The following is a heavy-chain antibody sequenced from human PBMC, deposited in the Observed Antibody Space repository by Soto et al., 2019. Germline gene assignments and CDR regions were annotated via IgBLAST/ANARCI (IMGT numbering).Heavy chain of an antibody. CDR1: GFTFTSSA. V-gene: IGHV1-58*01. Sequence: SVKVSCKASGFTFTSSAVQWVRQARGQRLEWIGWIVVGSGNTNYAQKFQERVTITRDMSTSTAYVELSSLRSEDTAVYYCAALGYDSSGYYFFDYWGQGTLVTVSS. J-gene: IGHJ4*02. CDR2: IVVGSGNT. D-gene: IGHD3-22*01. CDR3: AALGYDSSGYYFFDY.